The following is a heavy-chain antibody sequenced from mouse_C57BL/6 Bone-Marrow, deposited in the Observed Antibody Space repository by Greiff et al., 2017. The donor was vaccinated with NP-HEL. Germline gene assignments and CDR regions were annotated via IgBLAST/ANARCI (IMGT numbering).Heavy chain of an antibody. D-gene: IGHD1-1*01. Sequence: EVQLQQSGAELVRPGASVKLSCTASGFNIKDDYMHWVKQRPEQGLEWIGWIDPANGDTEYASKFQGKATITADTSSNTAYLQLSSLTSEDTAVYYCTTLYYYGSSYPAWFAYWGQGTLVTVSA. CDR1: GFNIKDDY. J-gene: IGHJ3*01. CDR2: IDPANGDT. CDR3: TTLYYYGSSYPAWFAY. V-gene: IGHV14-4*01.